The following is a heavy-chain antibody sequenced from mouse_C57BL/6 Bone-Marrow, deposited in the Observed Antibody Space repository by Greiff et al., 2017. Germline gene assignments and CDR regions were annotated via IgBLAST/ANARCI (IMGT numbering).Heavy chain of an antibody. CDR3: ARHSTRWDGAMDY. J-gene: IGHJ4*01. CDR2: ISNGGGST. Sequence: EVMLVESGGGLVQPGGSLKLSCAASGFTFSDYYMYWVRQTPEKRLEWVAYISNGGGSTYYPDTVKGRFTISRDNAKNTLYLQMSRLKSEDTAMYYCARHSTRWDGAMDYWGQGTSVTVSS. V-gene: IGHV5-12*01. D-gene: IGHD4-1*01. CDR1: GFTFSDYY.